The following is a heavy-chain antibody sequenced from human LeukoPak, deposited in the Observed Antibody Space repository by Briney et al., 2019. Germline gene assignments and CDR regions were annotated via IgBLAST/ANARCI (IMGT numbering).Heavy chain of an antibody. D-gene: IGHD1-1*01. J-gene: IGHJ4*02. Sequence: GGSQTLSCAASGFTFSTNDMSWARQPPGKGLEWVSAISVIGDSTYFADSVKSRFTSSRDNSKNTLYLQMNSLRAEDTAVYYCARGGRLEYWGQG. CDR1: GFTFSTND. CDR2: ISVIGDST. CDR3: ARGGRLEY. V-gene: IGHV3-23*01.